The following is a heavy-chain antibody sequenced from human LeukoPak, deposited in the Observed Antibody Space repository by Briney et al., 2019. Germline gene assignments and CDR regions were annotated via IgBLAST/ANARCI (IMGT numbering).Heavy chain of an antibody. D-gene: IGHD1-7*01. CDR3: ARGELELRVPHFDI. V-gene: IGHV4-39*07. J-gene: IGHJ3*02. Sequence: QPSETLSLTCTVSGGSISSSSYYWGWIRQPPGKGLEWIGSIYYSGSTYYNPSLKSRVTISVDTSKNQFSLKLSSVTAADTAVYYCARGELELRVPHFDIWGQGTMVTVSS. CDR2: IYYSGST. CDR1: GGSISSSSYY.